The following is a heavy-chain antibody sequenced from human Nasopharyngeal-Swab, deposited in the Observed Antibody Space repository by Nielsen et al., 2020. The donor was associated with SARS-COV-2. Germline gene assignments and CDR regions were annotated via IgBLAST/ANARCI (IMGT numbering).Heavy chain of an antibody. V-gene: IGHV4-39*01. CDR2: IYYSGAT. CDR3: ARDNYYHYYMDV. D-gene: IGHD2-15*01. J-gene: IGHJ6*03. Sequence: RQAPGKGLEWIGSIYYSGATYYSPSLKSRLTISVDTSQNQFSLTVSSVTASDTVVYYCARDNYYHYYMDVWGQGTTVTVSS.